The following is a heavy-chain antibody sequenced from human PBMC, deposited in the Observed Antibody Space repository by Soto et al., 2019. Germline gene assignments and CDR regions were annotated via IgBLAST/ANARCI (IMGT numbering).Heavy chain of an antibody. D-gene: IGHD3-22*01. Sequence: ASVKVSCKASGYTFTSYGISWVRQAPGQGLELMGWISAYNGNTNYAQKLQGRVTMTTDTSTSTAYMELRSLRSDDTAVYYCARVAVYYYDSSGYGYFDLWGRGTLVTVSS. CDR1: GYTFTSYG. CDR3: ARVAVYYYDSSGYGYFDL. CDR2: ISAYNGNT. V-gene: IGHV1-18*01. J-gene: IGHJ2*01.